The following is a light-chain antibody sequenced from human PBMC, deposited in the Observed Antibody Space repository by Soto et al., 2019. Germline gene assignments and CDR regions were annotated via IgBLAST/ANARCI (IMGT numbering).Light chain of an antibody. J-gene: IGKJ4*01. V-gene: IGKV3-20*01. CDR2: GAS. CDR1: QSVSTY. CDR3: QQYDNSPLT. Sequence: SVLTQSPCTLSFSPGEGDTLSCRASQSVSTYLAWYQQKPGQAPRLLIYGASNRATGIPDRFSGGGSGTDFTLTISRLEPEDFAVYYCQQYDNSPLTFGGGTKVDIK.